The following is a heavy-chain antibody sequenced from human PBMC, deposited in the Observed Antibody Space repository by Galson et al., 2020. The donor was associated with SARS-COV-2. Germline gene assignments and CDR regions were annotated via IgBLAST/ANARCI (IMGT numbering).Heavy chain of an antibody. V-gene: IGHV4-31*03. D-gene: IGHD4-4*01. J-gene: IGHJ5*02. CDR3: ARDSSILQPQGWFDP. CDR2: IYYSGST. CDR1: GGSISSGGYY. Sequence: SETLSLTCTVSGGSISSGGYYWSWIRQHQGKGLEWLGYIYYSGSTYYNPSLKSRVTISVDTSKNQFSLKLSSVTAADTAVYYCARDSSILQPQGWFDPWGQGTLVTVSS.